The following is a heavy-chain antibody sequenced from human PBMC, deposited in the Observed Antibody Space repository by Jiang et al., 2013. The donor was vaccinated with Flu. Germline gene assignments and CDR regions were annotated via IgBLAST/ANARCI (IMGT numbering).Heavy chain of an antibody. J-gene: IGHJ5*02. Sequence: LEWLALIYWDDDKRYSPSLKSRLTITKDTSKNQVVLTMTNMDPVDTATYYCAHTGYYDIFLGCEGCNWFDPWGQGTLVTVSS. V-gene: IGHV2-5*02. CDR2: IYWDDDK. CDR3: AHTGYYDIFLGCEGCNWFDP. D-gene: IGHD3-9*01.